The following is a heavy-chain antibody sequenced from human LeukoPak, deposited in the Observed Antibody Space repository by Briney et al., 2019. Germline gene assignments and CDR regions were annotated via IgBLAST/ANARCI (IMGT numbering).Heavy chain of an antibody. CDR3: ARVDYDFWSGFSSGWFDP. Sequence: SETLSLTCSVSGGSISTYYWSWIRQPPGKGLDWIGCVYYSGGTNYNPSLQSRVTISVDTSKNQFSLKLSSVTAADTAVYYCARVDYDFWSGFSSGWFDPWGQGTLVTVSS. V-gene: IGHV4-59*01. J-gene: IGHJ5*02. CDR2: VYYSGGT. CDR1: GGSISTYY. D-gene: IGHD3-3*01.